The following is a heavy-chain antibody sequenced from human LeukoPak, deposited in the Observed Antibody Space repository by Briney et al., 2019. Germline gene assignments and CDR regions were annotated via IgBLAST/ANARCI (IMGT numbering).Heavy chain of an antibody. CDR3: ARGLTVTINWFDP. Sequence: SETLSLTCTVSGYSISSGYYWGWIRQPPGKGLEGIGSIYHSGSTYYNPSLKSRVTISVDTSKNQFSLKLSSVTAADTAVYYCARGLTVTINWFDPWGQGTLVTVSS. CDR2: IYHSGST. J-gene: IGHJ5*02. D-gene: IGHD4-11*01. CDR1: GYSISSGYY. V-gene: IGHV4-38-2*02.